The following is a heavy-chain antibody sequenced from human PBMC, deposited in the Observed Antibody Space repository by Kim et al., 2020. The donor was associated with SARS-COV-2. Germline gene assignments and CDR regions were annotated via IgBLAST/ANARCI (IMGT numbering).Heavy chain of an antibody. J-gene: IGHJ4*02. V-gene: IGHV5-10-1*01. D-gene: IGHD1-26*01. CDR2: YT. CDR3: AVHTSASFDY. Sequence: YTTYSPSFQGHVSISADKSISTAYLQWSSLEASDTAMYYCAVHTSASFDYWGQGTLVTVSS.